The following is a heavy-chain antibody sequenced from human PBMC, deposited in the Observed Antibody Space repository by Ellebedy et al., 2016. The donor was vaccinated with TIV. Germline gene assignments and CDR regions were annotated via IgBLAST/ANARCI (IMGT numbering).Heavy chain of an antibody. CDR3: AKDKFGRHLSSLEY. Sequence: GESLKISCAASGFTFYSYGMHWVRQAPGKGLEWVAIVSFDGSNKYYADSVKGRFTISRDNSKNTLDLQMNSLRAEDTAIYYCAKDKFGRHLSSLEYWGQGTLVTVSS. CDR1: GFTFYSYG. CDR2: VSFDGSNK. V-gene: IGHV3-30*18. J-gene: IGHJ4*02. D-gene: IGHD3-10*01.